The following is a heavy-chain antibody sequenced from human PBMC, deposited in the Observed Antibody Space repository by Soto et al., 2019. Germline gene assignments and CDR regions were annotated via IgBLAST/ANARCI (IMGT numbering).Heavy chain of an antibody. CDR3: ARHSYYYDSSGYLWYFDY. V-gene: IGHV4-39*01. D-gene: IGHD3-22*01. Sequence: KTSETLSLTCTVSGGSISSSSYYWGWIRQPPGKGLEWIGSIYYSGSTYYNPSLKSRVTISVDTSKNQFSLKLSSVTAADTAVYYCARHSYYYDSSGYLWYFDYWGQGTLVTVSS. CDR2: IYYSGST. CDR1: GGSISSSSYY. J-gene: IGHJ4*02.